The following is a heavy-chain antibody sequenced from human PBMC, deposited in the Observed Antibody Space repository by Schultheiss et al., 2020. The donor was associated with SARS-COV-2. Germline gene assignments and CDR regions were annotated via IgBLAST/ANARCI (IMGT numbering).Heavy chain of an antibody. CDR2: IYYSGST. D-gene: IGHD1-26*01. CDR1: GGSFSGYY. Sequence: SETLSLTCAVYGGSFSGYYWSWIRQPPGKGLEWIGYIYYSGSTNYNPSLKSRVTMSADTSKNQFSLKLSSVTAADTAVYYCASPKEWELAPFDYWGQGTLVTVSS. V-gene: IGHV4-59*08. CDR3: ASPKEWELAPFDY. J-gene: IGHJ4*02.